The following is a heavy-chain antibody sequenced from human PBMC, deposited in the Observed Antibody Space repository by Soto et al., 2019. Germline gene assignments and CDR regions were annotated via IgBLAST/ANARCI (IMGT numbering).Heavy chain of an antibody. CDR3: TRSGSTRATDY. J-gene: IGHJ4*02. CDR1: GFTFSGSA. CDR2: IRSKANSYAT. Sequence: VQLVESGGGLVQPGGSLKLSCAASGFTFSGSAMHWVRQASGKGLEWVGRIRSKANSYATAYAASVKGRFTISRDDSKNTAYLQMNSLKTEDTAVYYCTRSGSTRATDYWGQGTLVTVSS. V-gene: IGHV3-73*02. D-gene: IGHD1-26*01.